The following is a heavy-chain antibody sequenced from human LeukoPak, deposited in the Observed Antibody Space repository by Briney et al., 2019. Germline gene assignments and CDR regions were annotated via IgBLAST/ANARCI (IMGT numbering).Heavy chain of an antibody. Sequence: SETLSLTCTVSGGSISSYYWSWIRQPPGKGLEWIGYIYYSGSTNYNPSLKSRVTISVDTSKNQFSLKLSSVTAADTAVYYCARLSCTNGVCYSFDCWGQGTLVTVSS. CDR2: IYYSGST. V-gene: IGHV4-59*08. CDR1: GGSISSYY. J-gene: IGHJ4*02. CDR3: ARLSCTNGVCYSFDC. D-gene: IGHD2-8*01.